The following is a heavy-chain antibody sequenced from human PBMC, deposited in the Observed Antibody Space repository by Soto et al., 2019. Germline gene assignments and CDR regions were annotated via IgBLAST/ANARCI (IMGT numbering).Heavy chain of an antibody. D-gene: IGHD2-21*02. V-gene: IGHV4-39*01. CDR2: IYYSGST. CDR3: ARQVVTASSPIYYFDY. J-gene: IGHJ4*02. CDR1: GNSISRSSYY. Sequence: SETLSLTCKVSGNSISRSSYYWGWIRQPPGKGLEWIGSIYYSGSTYYNPSLKSRVNISLDTSKNQFSLKLSSVTAADTAVYYCARQVVTASSPIYYFDYWGQGILVTSPQ.